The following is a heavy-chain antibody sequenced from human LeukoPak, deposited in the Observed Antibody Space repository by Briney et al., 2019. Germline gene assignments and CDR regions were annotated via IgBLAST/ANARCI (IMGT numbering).Heavy chain of an antibody. CDR2: IYSVGST. J-gene: IGHJ1*01. CDR3: AKGNHYDISDPWSYFWH. Sequence: GGSLRLSCAAPGFTFRSYAMSWVPQAPGKGLEWVSGIYSVGSTYYADSVKGRFTISRDNSKNTLYLQMNSLRAEDTAVYYCAKGNHYDISDPWSYFWHWGQGTLVTVSS. CDR1: GFTFRSYA. V-gene: IGHV3-23*01. D-gene: IGHD3-22*01.